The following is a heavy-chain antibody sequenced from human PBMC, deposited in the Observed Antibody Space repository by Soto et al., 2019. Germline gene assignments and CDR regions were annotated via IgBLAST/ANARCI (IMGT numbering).Heavy chain of an antibody. Sequence: GGSLRLSCAASGFTFSSYGMHWVRQAPGKGLEWVAVISYDGSNKYYADSVKGRFTISRDNSKNTLYLQMNSLRAEDTAVYYCAKNKYSGYDPRDYYYMDVWGKGTTVTVSS. CDR1: GFTFSSYG. J-gene: IGHJ6*03. CDR3: AKNKYSGYDPRDYYYMDV. CDR2: ISYDGSNK. D-gene: IGHD5-12*01. V-gene: IGHV3-30*18.